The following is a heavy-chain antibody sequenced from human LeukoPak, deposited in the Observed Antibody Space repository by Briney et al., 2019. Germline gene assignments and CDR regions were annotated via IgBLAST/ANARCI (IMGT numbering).Heavy chain of an antibody. CDR1: GGSISSYY. Sequence: SETLSLTCTVSGGSISSYYWSWIRQLPGKGLEWIGYIYYSGSTNYNPSLKSRVTISVDTSKNQFSLKLSSVTAADTAVYYCARDGNTGYFDYWGQGTLVTVSS. CDR2: IYYSGST. D-gene: IGHD2/OR15-2a*01. J-gene: IGHJ4*02. V-gene: IGHV4-59*01. CDR3: ARDGNTGYFDY.